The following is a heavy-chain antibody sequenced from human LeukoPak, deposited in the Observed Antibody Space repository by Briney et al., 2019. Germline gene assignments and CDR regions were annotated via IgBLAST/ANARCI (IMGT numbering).Heavy chain of an antibody. Sequence: SETLSLTCTVSGGSISSYYWSWIRQPPGKGLEWIGYIYYSGSTNYNPSLKSRVTISVDTSKNQFSLKLSSVTAADTAVYYCARAYGTSYYYDSSGYYRNHDAFDIWGQGTMVTVSS. J-gene: IGHJ3*02. CDR3: ARAYGTSYYYDSSGYYRNHDAFDI. CDR2: IYYSGST. V-gene: IGHV4-59*01. CDR1: GGSISSYY. D-gene: IGHD3-22*01.